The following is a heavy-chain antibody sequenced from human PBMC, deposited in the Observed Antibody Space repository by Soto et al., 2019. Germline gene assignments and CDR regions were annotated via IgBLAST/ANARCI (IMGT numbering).Heavy chain of an antibody. CDR1: GYTFSRYG. Sequence: QGQLVQSGPEAKKPGASVKVSCKASGYTFSRYGISWVRQAPGQGLEWMGWISGYNGDTKYAQKVQGRVTMTIDTSTDTAYMEVRSLTSDDTARYYCAKNGQPPYYYYGMDVGGQGTTVTVSS. CDR2: ISGYNGDT. CDR3: AKNGQPPYYYYGMDV. J-gene: IGHJ6*02. D-gene: IGHD2-8*01. V-gene: IGHV1-18*01.